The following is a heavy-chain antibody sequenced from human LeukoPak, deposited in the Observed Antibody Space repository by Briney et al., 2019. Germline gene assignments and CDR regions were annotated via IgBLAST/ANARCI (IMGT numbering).Heavy chain of an antibody. CDR2: INHSGST. CDR1: GGSFSGYY. CDR3: ARGLRGLWFGELFVWFDP. D-gene: IGHD3-10*01. Sequence: SETLSLTCAVYGGSFSGYYWSWIRPPPGKGLEWIGEINHSGSTNYNPSLKSRVTISVDTSKNQFSLKLSSVTAADTAVYYCARGLRGLWFGELFVWFDPWGQGTLVTVSS. J-gene: IGHJ5*02. V-gene: IGHV4-34*01.